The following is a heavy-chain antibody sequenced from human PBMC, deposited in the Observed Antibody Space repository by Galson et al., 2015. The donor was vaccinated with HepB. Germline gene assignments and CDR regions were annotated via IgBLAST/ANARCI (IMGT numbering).Heavy chain of an antibody. CDR1: GGTFSSYA. J-gene: IGHJ4*02. Sequence: SVKVSCKASGGTFSSYAISWVRQAPGQGLEWMGRIIPILGIANYAQKFQGRVTITADKSTTTTYMELNSLRSEDTAVYYCASPQGGSSGRSPFDYWGQGTLVTVSS. CDR3: ASPQGGSSGRSPFDY. D-gene: IGHD6-19*01. V-gene: IGHV1-69*04. CDR2: IIPILGIA.